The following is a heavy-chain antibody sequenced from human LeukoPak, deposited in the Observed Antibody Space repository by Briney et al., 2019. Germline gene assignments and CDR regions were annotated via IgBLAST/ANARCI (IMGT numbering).Heavy chain of an antibody. CDR1: GYTFTSYD. CDR2: INPNSGGI. Sequence: ASVKVSCKASGYTFTSYDINWVRQATGQGLEWMGWINPNSGGINYAQKFQGRVTMTRGTSISTAYMELSRLRSDDTAVYYCARDFNYYGSGSFPDYWGQGTLVTVSS. J-gene: IGHJ4*02. D-gene: IGHD3-10*01. CDR3: ARDFNYYGSGSFPDY. V-gene: IGHV1-2*02.